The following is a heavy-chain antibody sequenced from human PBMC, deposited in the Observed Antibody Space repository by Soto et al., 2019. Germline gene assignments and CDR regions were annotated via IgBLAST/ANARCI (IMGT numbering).Heavy chain of an antibody. CDR3: ARYTYTSRYSYYGMDV. CDR1: GFTFGDYA. J-gene: IGHJ6*02. V-gene: IGHV3-49*03. Sequence: PGGSLRLSCRTSGFTFGDYAMSWFRQAPGKGLEWVGVVRSKAYGGTTDYAASVKGRFDISRDDSKSIAYLQMNSVTTEDTAVYFCARYTYTSRYSYYGMDVWGPGTTVTVSS. CDR2: VRSKAYGGTT. D-gene: IGHD6-13*01.